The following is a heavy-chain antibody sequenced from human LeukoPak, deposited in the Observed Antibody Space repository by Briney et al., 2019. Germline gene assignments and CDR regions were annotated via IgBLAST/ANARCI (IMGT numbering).Heavy chain of an antibody. J-gene: IGHJ4*02. V-gene: IGHV3-11*01. CDR3: ARMMGLEYPSY. Sequence: GGSLRLSCAASGFTFSGYWMTWVRQAPGKGLEWVSYISSSGSTIYYADSVKGRFTISRDNAKNSLYLQMNSLRAEDTAVYYCARMMGLEYPSYWGQGTLVTVSS. CDR2: ISSSGSTI. CDR1: GFTFSGYW. D-gene: IGHD2-2*01.